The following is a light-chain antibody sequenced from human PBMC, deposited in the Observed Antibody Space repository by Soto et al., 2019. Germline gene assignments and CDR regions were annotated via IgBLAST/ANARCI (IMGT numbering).Light chain of an antibody. J-gene: IGKJ2*01. CDR2: GVS. CDR3: QQSHNTPRT. Sequence: DIQMTQSPSSLSASVGDRVTITCRASQSIGRYLNWYQQKPGKAPKLLIYGVSSLQSGVPSRFSGSGSGTDFTLTITSLQPEDFATYYCQQSHNTPRTFDQGTKVEIK. V-gene: IGKV1-39*01. CDR1: QSIGRY.